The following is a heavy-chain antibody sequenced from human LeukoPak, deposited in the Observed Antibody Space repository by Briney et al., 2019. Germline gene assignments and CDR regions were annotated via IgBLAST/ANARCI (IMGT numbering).Heavy chain of an antibody. D-gene: IGHD4-17*01. CDR3: TTDRPVTT. V-gene: IGHV3-15*01. Sequence: GGSLRLSCAASGFTFSNAWMSWVRQAPGKGLEWVGRIKSKTDGRTTDYAAPVKGRFTISRDDSKNTLYLQMNSLKTEDTAVYYCTTDRPVTTWGQGTLVTVSS. J-gene: IGHJ4*02. CDR2: IKSKTDGRTT. CDR1: GFTFSNAW.